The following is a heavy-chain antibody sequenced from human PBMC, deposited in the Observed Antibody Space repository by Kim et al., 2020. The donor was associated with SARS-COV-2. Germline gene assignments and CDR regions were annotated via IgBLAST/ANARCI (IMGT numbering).Heavy chain of an antibody. Sequence: SETLSLTCTVSGGSISSYYWSWIRQPPGKGLEWIGYIYYSGSTNYNPALKSRVTISVDTSKNQFSLKLSSVTAADTAVYDCARALSGTSFGVVMDMDVWGQGTTVTVSS. J-gene: IGHJ6*02. CDR3: ARALSGTSFGVVMDMDV. V-gene: IGHV4-59*13. CDR2: IYYSGST. CDR1: GGSISSYY. D-gene: IGHD3-3*01.